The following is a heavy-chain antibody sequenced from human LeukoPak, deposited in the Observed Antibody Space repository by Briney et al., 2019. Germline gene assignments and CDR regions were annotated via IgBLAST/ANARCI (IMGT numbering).Heavy chain of an antibody. CDR3: AKGDYNHYYYYMDV. J-gene: IGHJ6*03. CDR1: SSSSYY. Sequence: SSSSYYWGWIRQPPGKGLEWVSAISGSGGSTYYADSVKGRFTISRDNSKNTLYLQMNSLRAEDTAVYYCAKGDYNHYYYYMDVWGKGTTVTVSS. CDR2: ISGSGGST. V-gene: IGHV3-23*01. D-gene: IGHD4-11*01.